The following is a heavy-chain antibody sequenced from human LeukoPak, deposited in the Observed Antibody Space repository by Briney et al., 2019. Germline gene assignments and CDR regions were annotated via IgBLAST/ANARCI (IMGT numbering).Heavy chain of an antibody. CDR2: INPNSGGT. V-gene: IGHV1-2*02. CDR1: GYTFTGYY. CDR3: ARGRAAAGTTVGY. J-gene: IGHJ4*02. Sequence: ASVKVSCKASGYTFTGYYMHWVRQAPGQGLEWMGWINPNSGGTNYAQKFQGRVTMTRDTSISTAYMELSRLRSDNTAVYYCARGRAAAGTTVGYWGQGTLVTVSS. D-gene: IGHD6-13*01.